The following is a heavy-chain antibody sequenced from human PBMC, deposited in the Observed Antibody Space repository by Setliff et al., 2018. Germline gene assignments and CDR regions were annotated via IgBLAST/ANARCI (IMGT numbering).Heavy chain of an antibody. J-gene: IGHJ3*02. Sequence: ASVKVSCKVSGYTLTELSRHWVRQAPGKGLEWMGGFDPEDGETIYAQKFQGRVTMTEDTSTDTAYMELSSLRSEDTAVYYCATTHYDSSGYYYLERSAFDIWGQGTMVTVSS. CDR1: GYTLTELS. D-gene: IGHD3-22*01. V-gene: IGHV1-24*01. CDR3: ATTHYDSSGYYYLERSAFDI. CDR2: FDPEDGET.